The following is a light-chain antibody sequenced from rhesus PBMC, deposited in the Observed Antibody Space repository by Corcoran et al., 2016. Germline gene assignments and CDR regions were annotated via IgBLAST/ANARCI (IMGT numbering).Light chain of an antibody. CDR3: LQHNSYPFT. V-gene: IGKV1-28*03. J-gene: IGKJ3*01. Sequence: DIQMTQSPSSLSASVGDTVTITCRASQGVSSYLNWFQQTPGKALRLLVWDASTLENGVPSRFSGSGSGTDFTLTIGSLQPEDFAAYYCLQHNSYPFTFGPGTKLDIK. CDR1: QGVSSY. CDR2: DAS.